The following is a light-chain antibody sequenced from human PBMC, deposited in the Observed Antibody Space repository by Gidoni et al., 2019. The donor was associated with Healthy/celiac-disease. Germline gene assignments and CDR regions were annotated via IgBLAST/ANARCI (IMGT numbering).Light chain of an antibody. Sequence: DIVMTQSPLSLPVTPGEPASISCRSSQSLLHRNGYNYLDWYLQKPGPSPQLLIYLGSNRASGVPDRFSGSGSGTDFTLNISRVEAEDVGVYYCMQALQTPPWTFGQGTKVEIK. J-gene: IGKJ1*01. CDR2: LGS. CDR1: QSLLHRNGYNY. V-gene: IGKV2-28*01. CDR3: MQALQTPPWT.